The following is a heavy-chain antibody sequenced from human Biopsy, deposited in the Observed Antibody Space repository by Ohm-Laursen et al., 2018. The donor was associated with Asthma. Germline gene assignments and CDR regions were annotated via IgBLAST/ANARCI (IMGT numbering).Heavy chain of an antibody. Sequence: GESLKISCKASGYTFSDSWIGWVRQMSGKGLEWMGIIFAANSETKYSPSFQGQVTISVDMFISTAFLQWSSLKASDTAMYYCARFIDGTFFVDYWGQGTLVTVSS. V-gene: IGHV5-51*03. CDR2: IFAANSET. J-gene: IGHJ4*02. D-gene: IGHD1-7*01. CDR1: GYTFSDSW. CDR3: ARFIDGTFFVDY.